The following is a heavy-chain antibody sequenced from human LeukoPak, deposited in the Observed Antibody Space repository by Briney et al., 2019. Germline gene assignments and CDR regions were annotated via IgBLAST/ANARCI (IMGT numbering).Heavy chain of an antibody. CDR1: GYTFNSYL. CDR3: ARIWAEFQLVCDF. Sequence: ASVKVSCKASGYTFNSYLISWMRQVPGQGLEWMGWISGHNGNTDYAPKFKDRVTLTTDTSTSTAYMEMRSLTSDDTALYYCARIWAEFQLVCDFWGRGTLVTVSP. D-gene: IGHD3-10*01. J-gene: IGHJ4*02. V-gene: IGHV1-18*01. CDR2: ISGHNGNT.